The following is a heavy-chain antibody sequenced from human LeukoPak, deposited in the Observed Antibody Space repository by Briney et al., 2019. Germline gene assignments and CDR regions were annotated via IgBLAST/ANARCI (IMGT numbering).Heavy chain of an antibody. CDR1: AFTFSSYW. J-gene: IGHJ6*02. Sequence: GGSLRLSCAASAFTFSSYWMSWVRQAPGKGLEWVAVIWYDGSNKYYADSVKGRFTISRDNSKNTLYLQMNSLRAEDTAVYYCARDVGSYNWNYVGYYGMDVWGQGTTVTVSS. D-gene: IGHD1-7*01. CDR2: IWYDGSNK. CDR3: ARDVGSYNWNYVGYYGMDV. V-gene: IGHV3-33*08.